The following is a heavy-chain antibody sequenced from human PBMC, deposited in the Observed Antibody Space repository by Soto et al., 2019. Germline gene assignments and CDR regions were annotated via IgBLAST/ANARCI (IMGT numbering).Heavy chain of an antibody. CDR2: IKSDSSGT. CDR1: GFTFSGYN. D-gene: IGHD1-1*01. J-gene: IGHJ4*02. Sequence: EVQLVESGGGLVQPGGSLRLSCAASGFTFSGYNMNWVRQAPGKGLEWISCIKSDSSGTRYADSVKGRFTMSRDNAKNSLYLQMNSLRDEDTAVYFCARDSNWSSDYWGQGTLVAVSS. CDR3: ARDSNWSSDY. V-gene: IGHV3-48*02.